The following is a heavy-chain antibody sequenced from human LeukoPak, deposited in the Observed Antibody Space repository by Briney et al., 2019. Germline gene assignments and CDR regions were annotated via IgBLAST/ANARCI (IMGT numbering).Heavy chain of an antibody. CDR1: GGSFSGYY. CDR3: ARHAPPRENIVVVIAYGFDY. Sequence: PSETLSLTCAVYGGSFSGYYWSWIRQPPGKGLEWIGEINHSGSTNYNPSLKSRVTIPVDTSKNQFSLKLSSVTAADTAVYYCARHAPPRENIVVVIAYGFDYWGQGTLVTVSS. V-gene: IGHV4-34*01. J-gene: IGHJ4*02. D-gene: IGHD2-21*01. CDR2: INHSGST.